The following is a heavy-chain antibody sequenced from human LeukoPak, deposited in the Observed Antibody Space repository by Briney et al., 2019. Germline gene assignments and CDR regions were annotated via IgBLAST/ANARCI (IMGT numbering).Heavy chain of an antibody. CDR3: AKGLLGTTEYYFDS. Sequence: GGSLRLSCAASGFTFSSYAMHWVRQAPGKGLEWVAVISYDGSNKYYADSVKGRFTISRDNSKNTLYLQMNSLRAQDTAVYYCAKGLLGTTEYYFDSWGQGTLVTVSS. CDR2: ISYDGSNK. CDR1: GFTFSSYA. V-gene: IGHV3-30-3*01. D-gene: IGHD1-7*01. J-gene: IGHJ4*02.